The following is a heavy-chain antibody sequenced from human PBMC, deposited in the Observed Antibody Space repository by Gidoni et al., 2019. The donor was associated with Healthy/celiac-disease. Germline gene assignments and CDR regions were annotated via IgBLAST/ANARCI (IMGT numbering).Heavy chain of an antibody. V-gene: IGHV1-69*01. CDR2: IIPIFGTA. J-gene: IGHJ6*02. CDR1: GGTFSSYA. D-gene: IGHD3-22*01. CDR3: ARPRTYYYDSSGEIYYYYGMDV. Sequence: QVQLVQSGAEVKKPGSSVKVSCKASGGTFSSYAISWVRQAPGQGLEWMGGIIPIFGTANYAQKFQGRVTITADESTSTAYMELSSLRSEDTAVYYCARPRTYYYDSSGEIYYYYGMDVWGQGTTVTVSS.